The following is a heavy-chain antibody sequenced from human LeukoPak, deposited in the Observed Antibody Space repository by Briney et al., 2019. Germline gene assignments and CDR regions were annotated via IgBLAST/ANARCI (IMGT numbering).Heavy chain of an antibody. CDR3: ARGRDGYNSGAFDI. CDR1: GFTFSDYY. V-gene: IGHV3-11*04. Sequence: PGGSLRLSCAASGFTFSDYYMSWSRQAPGKGLEWVSYIRSSGSTIYYADSVKGRFTISRDSAKNSLYLQMNSLRAEDTAVYSCARGRDGYNSGAFDIWGQGTMVTVSS. J-gene: IGHJ3*02. D-gene: IGHD5-24*01. CDR2: IRSSGSTI.